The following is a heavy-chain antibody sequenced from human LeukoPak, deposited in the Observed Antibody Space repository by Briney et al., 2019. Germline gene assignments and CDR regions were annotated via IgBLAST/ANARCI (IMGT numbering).Heavy chain of an antibody. V-gene: IGHV4-61*05. J-gene: IGHJ5*02. Sequence: SETLSLTCTASGGSISSSSYYWSCIRQPPGNGLEWIGYIYYSGSTNYNPSLKSRVTISVDTSKNQFSLKLSSVTAADTAVYYCARHTGPSRSVFGVVREMGWFDPWGQGTLVTVSS. CDR2: IYYSGST. CDR3: ARHTGPSRSVFGVVREMGWFDP. CDR1: GGSISSSSYY. D-gene: IGHD3-3*01.